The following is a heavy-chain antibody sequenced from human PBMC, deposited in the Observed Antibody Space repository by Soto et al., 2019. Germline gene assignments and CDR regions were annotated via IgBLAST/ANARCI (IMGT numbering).Heavy chain of an antibody. CDR3: ARSRYPRGSGWYDY. V-gene: IGHV1-2*04. Sequence: QVQLVQSGAEVKKPGASVKVSCKASGYTFTGYYMHWVRQAPGQGLEWMGWINPNSGGTNYAQKVQGWVTMTRDTSISTAYMELSRLRSDDTAVYYCARSRYPRGSGWYDYWGQGTLVTVSS. CDR2: INPNSGGT. J-gene: IGHJ4*02. D-gene: IGHD6-19*01. CDR1: GYTFTGYY.